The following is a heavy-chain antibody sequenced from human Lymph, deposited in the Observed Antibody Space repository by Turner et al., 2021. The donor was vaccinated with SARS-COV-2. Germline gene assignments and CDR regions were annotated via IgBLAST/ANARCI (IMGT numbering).Heavy chain of an antibody. D-gene: IGHD3-16*01. CDR3: ARHNGGRLDY. CDR1: GFTFSRSG. CDR2: IWYDGSNK. J-gene: IGHJ4*02. V-gene: IGHV3-33*01. Sequence: QVQLVESGGGVVQPGRSLRLSCAASGFTFSRSGMHWVRQAPGKVLEWVAIIWYDGSNKFYADSVKGRFTISRDNSKNTLYLQMNSLRAEDTAVYDCARHNGGRLDYWGQGTLVTVSS.